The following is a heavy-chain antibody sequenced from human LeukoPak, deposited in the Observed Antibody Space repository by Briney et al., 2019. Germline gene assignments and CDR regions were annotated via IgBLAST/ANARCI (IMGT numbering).Heavy chain of an antibody. D-gene: IGHD2-15*01. CDR3: ARDEKDGPLWY. J-gene: IGHJ4*02. CDR1: GFTFSSYE. V-gene: IGHV3-48*03. Sequence: GGSLRLSCAASGFTFSSYEMNWVRQAPGKGLEWVSYISSSGSTIYYADSVKGRFTISRDNAKNSMYLQLNSLRAEDTAIYYCARDEKDGPLWYWGQGSLVFVSS. CDR2: ISSSGSTI.